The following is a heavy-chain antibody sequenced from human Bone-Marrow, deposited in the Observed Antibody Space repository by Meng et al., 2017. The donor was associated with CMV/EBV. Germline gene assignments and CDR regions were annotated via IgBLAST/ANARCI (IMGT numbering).Heavy chain of an antibody. J-gene: IGHJ4*02. D-gene: IGHD3-3*01. V-gene: IGHV1-69*12. CDR1: GRTFSSYA. Sequence: QVQLVQSGAEVKKPGSSVMVAGKVPGRTFSSYAISWVRQAPGQGLEWMGGIIPIFATANYAQKFQGRVTITADESTSTAYMELSSLRSEDTAVYYCARLTYDFWRDTTGYYFDYWGQGTLVTVAS. CDR3: ARLTYDFWRDTTGYYFDY. CDR2: IIPIFATA.